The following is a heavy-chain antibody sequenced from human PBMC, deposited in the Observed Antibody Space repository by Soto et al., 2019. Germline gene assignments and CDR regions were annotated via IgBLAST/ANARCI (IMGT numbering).Heavy chain of an antibody. Sequence: PGGSLRLSCAASGFTFSSYSMNWVRQAPGKGLEWVSSISSSSSYIYYADSVKGRFTISRDNAKNSLYLQMNSLRAEDTAVYYCARDPEVQYCSSTSCYDLDYWGQGTLVTVSS. CDR3: ARDPEVQYCSSTSCYDLDY. V-gene: IGHV3-21*01. CDR1: GFTFSSYS. CDR2: ISSSSSYI. J-gene: IGHJ4*02. D-gene: IGHD2-2*01.